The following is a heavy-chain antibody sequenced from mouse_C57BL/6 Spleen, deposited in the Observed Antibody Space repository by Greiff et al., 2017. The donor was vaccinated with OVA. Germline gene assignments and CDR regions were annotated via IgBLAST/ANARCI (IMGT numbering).Heavy chain of an antibody. CDR3: ASAGLAY. CDR1: GYTFTSYW. CDR2: IDPSDSYT. V-gene: IGHV1-50*01. J-gene: IGHJ2*01. D-gene: IGHD3-3*01. Sequence: QVQLKQPGAELVKPGASVKLSCKASGYTFTSYWMQWVKQRPGQGLEWIGEIDPSDSYTNYNQKFKGKATLTVDTSSSTAYMQLSSLTSEDSAVYYCASAGLAYWGQGTTLTVSS.